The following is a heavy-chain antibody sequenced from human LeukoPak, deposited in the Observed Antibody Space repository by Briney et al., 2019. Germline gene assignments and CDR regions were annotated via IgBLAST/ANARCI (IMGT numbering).Heavy chain of an antibody. J-gene: IGHJ1*01. CDR2: INPNSGGT. V-gene: IGHV1-2*02. CDR1: GYTFTCYY. D-gene: IGHD2-2*01. Sequence: ASVKVSCKASGYTFTCYYMHWVRQAPGQGLEWMGWINPNSGGTNYAQKFQGRVTMTRDTSISTAYMELSRLRSDDTAVYYCARDLGIVVVPAGNFQHWGQGTLVTVSS. CDR3: ARDLGIVVVPAGNFQH.